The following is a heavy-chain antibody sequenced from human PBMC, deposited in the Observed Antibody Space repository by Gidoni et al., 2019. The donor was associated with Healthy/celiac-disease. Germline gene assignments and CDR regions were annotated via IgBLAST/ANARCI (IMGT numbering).Heavy chain of an antibody. CDR1: GFTFSSNA. V-gene: IGHV3-23*01. Sequence: EVQLLESGGGLVQPGGSLRLSCAASGFTFSSNAMSWDRQAPGTGLEWVAAISSRGGSTYYADSVKGRFTISRDNSKNTLYLQMNSLRAEDTAVYYCAKGSHSGARPYYFDYWGQGTLVTVSS. CDR2: ISSRGGST. D-gene: IGHD2-8*02. CDR3: AKGSHSGARPYYFDY. J-gene: IGHJ4*02.